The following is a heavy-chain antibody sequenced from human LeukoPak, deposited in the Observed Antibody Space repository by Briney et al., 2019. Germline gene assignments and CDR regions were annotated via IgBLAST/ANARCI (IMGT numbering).Heavy chain of an antibody. CDR1: GNTFTSYY. CDR3: ARAADILTGYYKGLYYYGMDV. Sequence: ASVKVSCKASGNTFTSYYMHWVRQAPGQGLEWMGIINPSGGSTSYAQKFQGRVTMTRDTSTSTVYMELSSLRSEDTAVYYCARAADILTGYYKGLYYYGMDVWGQGTTVTVSS. J-gene: IGHJ6*02. D-gene: IGHD3-9*01. V-gene: IGHV1-46*01. CDR2: INPSGGST.